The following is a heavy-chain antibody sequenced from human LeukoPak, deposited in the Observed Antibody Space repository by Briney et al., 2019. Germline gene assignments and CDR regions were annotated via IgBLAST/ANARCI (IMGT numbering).Heavy chain of an antibody. CDR2: INPSGGST. D-gene: IGHD1-26*01. V-gene: IGHV1-46*01. Sequence: ASVKVSCQASGYTFTNYYMHWVRPAPGQGLEWMGVINPSGGSTSYAQNFQGRVSMTRDTSTSTVYMELSSLGSEDTAVYYCALSLSVGARLVYWGQGTLVTVSS. CDR3: ALSLSVGARLVY. J-gene: IGHJ4*02. CDR1: GYTFTNYY.